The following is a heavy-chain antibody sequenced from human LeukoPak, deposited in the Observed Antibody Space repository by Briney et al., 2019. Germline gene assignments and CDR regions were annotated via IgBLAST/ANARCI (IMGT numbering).Heavy chain of an antibody. Sequence: GGSLRLSCAASGFTFSSYSMNWVRQAPGKGLEWVSSISRSSSYIYYADSVKGRFTISRDNAKNSLYLQMNSLRAEDTAVYYCARDERGTAIFGVVITNYYYMDVWGKGTTVTVSS. V-gene: IGHV3-21*01. CDR1: GFTFSSYS. J-gene: IGHJ6*03. CDR2: ISRSSSYI. CDR3: ARDERGTAIFGVVITNYYYMDV. D-gene: IGHD3-3*01.